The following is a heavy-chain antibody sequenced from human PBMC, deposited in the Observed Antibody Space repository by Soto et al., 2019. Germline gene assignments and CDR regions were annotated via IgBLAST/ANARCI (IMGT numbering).Heavy chain of an antibody. CDR3: ARDSWFGELLTPYYYYYGMDV. D-gene: IGHD3-10*01. CDR1: GFTFSSYS. CDR2: ISSSSSYI. Sequence: PGGSLRLSCAASGFTFSSYSMNWVRQAPGKGLEWVSSISSSSSYIYYADSVKGRFTISRDDAKNSLYLQMNSLRAEDTAVYYCARDSWFGELLTPYYYYYGMDVWSQGTTVTVSS. J-gene: IGHJ6*02. V-gene: IGHV3-21*01.